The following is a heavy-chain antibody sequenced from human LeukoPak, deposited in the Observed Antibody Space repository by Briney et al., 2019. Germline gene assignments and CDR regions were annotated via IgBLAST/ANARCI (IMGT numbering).Heavy chain of an antibody. V-gene: IGHV3-21*01. J-gene: IGHJ4*02. D-gene: IGHD2-2*01. CDR3: ARDSSSWDLFDY. Sequence: PGGSLRLSCAASGFTFSSYSMNWVRQAPGKGLEWVSSISSSSSYIYYADSVKGRFTISRDNAKNSLYLQMNSLRAEDTAVYYCARDSSSWDLFDYWGQGTLVTVSS. CDR2: ISSSSSYI. CDR1: GFTFSSYS.